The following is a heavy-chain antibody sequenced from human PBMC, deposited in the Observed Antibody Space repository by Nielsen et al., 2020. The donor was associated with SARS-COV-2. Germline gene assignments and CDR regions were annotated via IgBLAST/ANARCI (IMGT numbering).Heavy chain of an antibody. J-gene: IGHJ4*02. CDR3: ARSPGSSWSIDY. Sequence: GESLKISCKGSGYSFTSYWISWVRQMPGKGLEWMGRIDPSDSYTNYSPSFQGHVTISADKSINTAYLQWSSLKASDTAMYYCARSPGSSWSIDYWGQGTLVTVSS. CDR1: GYSFTSYW. CDR2: IDPSDSYT. D-gene: IGHD6-13*01. V-gene: IGHV5-10-1*01.